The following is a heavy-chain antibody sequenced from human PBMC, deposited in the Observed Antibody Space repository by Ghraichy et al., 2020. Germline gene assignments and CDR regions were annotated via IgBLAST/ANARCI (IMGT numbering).Heavy chain of an antibody. D-gene: IGHD2-8*02. J-gene: IGHJ3*02. Sequence: SETLSLTCTVSGGSISSSSYYWGWIRQPPGKGLEWIGSIYYSGSTYYNPSLKSRVTISVDTSKNQFSLKLSSVTAADTAVYYCARCLVGAWQGGAFDIWGXGTMVTVSS. CDR3: ARCLVGAWQGGAFDI. CDR2: IYYSGST. CDR1: GGSISSSSYY. V-gene: IGHV4-39*01.